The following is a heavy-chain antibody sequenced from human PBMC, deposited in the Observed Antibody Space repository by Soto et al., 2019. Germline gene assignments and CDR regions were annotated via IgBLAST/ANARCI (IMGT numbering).Heavy chain of an antibody. Sequence: QVRLQESGPGLVKPSETLSLTCTVSGGSTSIYYWNWIRQVPGKGLEWIGYINDNGNTNYNPSLMSRATISIDTSKNEFPLTLRSMTAADTAVYYRARDGLARGASDFGPDVWGQGTTVTVSS. V-gene: IGHV4-59*01. CDR3: ARDGLARGASDFGPDV. CDR1: GGSTSIYY. CDR2: INDNGNT. D-gene: IGHD3-10*01. J-gene: IGHJ6*02.